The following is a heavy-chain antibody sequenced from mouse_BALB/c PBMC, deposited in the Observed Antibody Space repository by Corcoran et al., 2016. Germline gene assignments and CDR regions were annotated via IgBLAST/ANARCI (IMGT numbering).Heavy chain of an antibody. Sequence: EVQLQQSGAELVKPGASVKLSCTASGFNIKDTYMHWVKQRPEQGLEWIGRIDPANGNTKYDPKFQGKATITADTSSNTAYLQLSSLTSEDTAVYYCAREGMITTCHYYAMDYWGQRTSVTVSS. J-gene: IGHJ4*01. CDR1: GFNIKDTY. D-gene: IGHD2-4*01. CDR2: IDPANGNT. V-gene: IGHV14-3*02. CDR3: AREGMITTCHYYAMDY.